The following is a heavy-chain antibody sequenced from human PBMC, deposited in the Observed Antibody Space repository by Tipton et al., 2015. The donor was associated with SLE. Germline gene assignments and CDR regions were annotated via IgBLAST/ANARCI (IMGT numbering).Heavy chain of an antibody. D-gene: IGHD7-27*01. CDR2: IYYSGST. CDR3: ARGRTGFDY. Sequence: TLSLTCIVSGGSISSGGYYWSWIRQHPGKGLEWIGYIYYSGSTYYNPSLRSRVAISLDTSKNQFSLKMTSVTAADTAVYYCARGRTGFDYWGQGTLVTVSA. J-gene: IGHJ4*02. V-gene: IGHV4-31*03. CDR1: GGSISSGGYY.